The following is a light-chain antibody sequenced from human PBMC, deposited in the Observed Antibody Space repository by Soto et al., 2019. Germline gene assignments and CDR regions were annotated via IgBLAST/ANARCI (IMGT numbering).Light chain of an antibody. CDR1: QSVSSN. J-gene: IGKJ1*01. CDR3: QQYNNWPRP. CDR2: GAS. V-gene: IGKV3-15*01. Sequence: MVLTQYQATLSVSPGERATLSCRASQSVSSNLAWYQQKPGQAPRLLIYGASTRATGIPARFSGSGSGTEFTLTISSLQSEDFAVYYCQQYNNWPRPFGQGSKV.